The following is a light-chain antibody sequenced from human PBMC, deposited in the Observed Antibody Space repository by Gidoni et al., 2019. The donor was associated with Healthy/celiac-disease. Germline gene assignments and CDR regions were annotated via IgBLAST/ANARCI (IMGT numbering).Light chain of an antibody. CDR3: AAWDDSLSGVV. J-gene: IGLJ2*01. CDR2: GNN. Sequence: SVLTHPPSASCTPRQRVTISCSGSSSNIGSNYVYWYQQLPGKAPNLLIYGNNQRPSGVPDRFSGAKSGTSASLAISGLRSEDEADYYCAAWDDSLSGVVFGGGTKLTVL. V-gene: IGLV1-47*01. CDR1: SSNIGSNY.